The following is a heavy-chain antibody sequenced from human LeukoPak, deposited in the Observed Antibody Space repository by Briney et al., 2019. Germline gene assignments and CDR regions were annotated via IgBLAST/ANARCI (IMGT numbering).Heavy chain of an antibody. D-gene: IGHD3-22*01. CDR1: GGTLSSYA. V-gene: IGHV1-69*13. CDR2: IIPIFGTA. CDR3: ARDERYDSSGYPFDY. J-gene: IGHJ4*02. Sequence: GASVKVSCKASGGTLSSYAISWVRQAPGHALEWMGGIIPIFGTANYAQKFQGRVTITADESTSTAYMELSSLRSEDTAVYYCARDERYDSSGYPFDYWGQGTLVTVSS.